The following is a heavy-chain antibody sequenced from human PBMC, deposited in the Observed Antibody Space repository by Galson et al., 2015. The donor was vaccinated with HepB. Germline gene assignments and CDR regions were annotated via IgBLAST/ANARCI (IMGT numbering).Heavy chain of an antibody. Sequence: SVKVSCKASGGTFSSYAISWVRQAPGQGLEWMGRIIPILGIANYAQKFQGRVTITADKSTSTAYMELNSLRPEDTAVYYCAAGYCSGGSCYFRPYYYYGMDVWGQGTTVTVSS. CDR2: IIPILGIA. CDR3: AAGYCSGGSCYFRPYYYYGMDV. V-gene: IGHV1-69*04. D-gene: IGHD2-15*01. J-gene: IGHJ6*02. CDR1: GGTFSSYA.